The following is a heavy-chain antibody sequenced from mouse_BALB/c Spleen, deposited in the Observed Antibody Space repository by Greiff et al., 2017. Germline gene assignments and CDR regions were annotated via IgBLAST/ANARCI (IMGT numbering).Heavy chain of an antibody. D-gene: IGHD4-1*01. Sequence: QVQLQQSGAELVRPGTSVKVSCKASGYAFTNYLIEWVKQRPGQGLEWIGVINPGSGGTNYNEKFKGKATLTADKSSSTAYMQLSSLTSDDSAVYFCAREEKLGQGYFDYWGQGTTLTVSS. CDR3: AREEKLGQGYFDY. CDR2: INPGSGGT. CDR1: GYAFTNYL. V-gene: IGHV1-54*01. J-gene: IGHJ2*01.